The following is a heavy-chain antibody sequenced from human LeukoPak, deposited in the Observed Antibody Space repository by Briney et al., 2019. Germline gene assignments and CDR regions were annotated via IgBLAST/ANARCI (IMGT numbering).Heavy chain of an antibody. J-gene: IGHJ4*02. CDR1: GYTFTGYY. CDR2: INPNSGGT. D-gene: IGHD3-10*01. Sequence: ASVKVSCKASGYTFTGYYMHWVRQAPGHRLEWMGWINPNSGGTNYAQKFQGRVTMTRDTSISTAYMELSRLRSDDTAVYYCARDWGQYYYGSGSYYKYYYFDYWGQGTLVTVSS. V-gene: IGHV1-2*02. CDR3: ARDWGQYYYGSGSYYKYYYFDY.